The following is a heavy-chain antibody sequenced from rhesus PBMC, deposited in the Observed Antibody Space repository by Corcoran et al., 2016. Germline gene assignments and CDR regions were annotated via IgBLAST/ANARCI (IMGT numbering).Heavy chain of an antibody. Sequence: EVQLLQAGAEVKKPGASVNISFTASGYTFTDYSLHWGRQPPGKGLEWMGRVDPEEGEADNAQKFQDRVTITRDTSTDTAYMELSSLRSEDTAVYYCATDLNYWGQGVLVTVSS. CDR2: VDPEEGEA. J-gene: IGHJ4*01. CDR1: GYTFTDYS. V-gene: IGHV1-111*01. CDR3: ATDLNY.